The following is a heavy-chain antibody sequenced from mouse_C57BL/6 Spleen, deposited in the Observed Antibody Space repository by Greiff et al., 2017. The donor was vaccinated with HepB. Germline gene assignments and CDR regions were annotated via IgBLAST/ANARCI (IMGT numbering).Heavy chain of an antibody. CDR1: GYTFTDYY. CDR3: ARDYGSSPSHWYFDV. CDR2: INPNNGGT. Sequence: VQLQQSGPELVKPGASVKISCKASGYTFTDYYMNWVKQSHGKSLEWIGDINPNNGGTSYNQKFKGKATLTVDKSSSTAYMELRSLTSEDSAVYYCARDYGSSPSHWYFDVWGTGTTVTVSS. D-gene: IGHD1-1*01. V-gene: IGHV1-26*01. J-gene: IGHJ1*03.